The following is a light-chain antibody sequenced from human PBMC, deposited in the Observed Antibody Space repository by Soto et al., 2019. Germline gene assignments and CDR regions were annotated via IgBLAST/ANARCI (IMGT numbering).Light chain of an antibody. CDR1: QSVSSSY. V-gene: IGKV3-20*01. Sequence: ESVLTQSPDTLSLSPGERATLSCRASQSVSSSYLGWYQQNRGQAPRLLIHGASSRATGIPDRFSGSGSGTDFTLTISRLEPEDLAVYYCQQYDSSRWTFGQGTKVDIK. CDR3: QQYDSSRWT. CDR2: GAS. J-gene: IGKJ1*01.